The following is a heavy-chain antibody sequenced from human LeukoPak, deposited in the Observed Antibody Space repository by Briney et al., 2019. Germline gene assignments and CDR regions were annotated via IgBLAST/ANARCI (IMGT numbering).Heavy chain of an antibody. J-gene: IGHJ5*02. CDR3: AREDGYNTMNH. CDR2: IKEDGSDK. D-gene: IGHD5-24*01. CDR1: GFTFSLYW. V-gene: IGHV3-7*01. Sequence: GGSLRLSCRASGFTFSLYWMTLVRQAPWKGPEFVANIKEDGSDKKYVDSLKGRFTISRDNAENSLFLQINSLRVEDTAVYYCAREDGYNTMNHWGQGTLVTVSS.